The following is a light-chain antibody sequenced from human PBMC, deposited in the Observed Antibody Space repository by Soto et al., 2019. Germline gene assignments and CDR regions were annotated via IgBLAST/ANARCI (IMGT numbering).Light chain of an antibody. Sequence: EIVLTQSPGTLSLSPGEGGTLSCRASQTVISNSLAWYQQKPGQPPRLLIYSASTRATGIPARFSGSGSGAEFTLTISSLQSEDFAVYYCQQYNNWPPATFGQGTRLEIK. CDR2: SAS. J-gene: IGKJ5*01. CDR1: QTVISNS. CDR3: QQYNNWPPAT. V-gene: IGKV3D-15*01.